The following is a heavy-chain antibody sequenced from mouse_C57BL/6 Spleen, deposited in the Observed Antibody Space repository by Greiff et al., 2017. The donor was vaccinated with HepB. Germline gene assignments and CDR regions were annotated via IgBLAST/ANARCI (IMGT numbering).Heavy chain of an antibody. D-gene: IGHD1-1*01. CDR3: ASGGYYCGSSLYAMDY. Sequence: QVQLQQPGAELVRPGSSVKLSCKASGYTFTSYWMHWVKQRPIQGLEWIGNIDPSDSETHYNQKFKDKATLTVDKSSSTAYMQLSSLTSEDSAVYSGASGGYYCGSSLYAMDYWGQGTSVTVSS. V-gene: IGHV1-52*01. CDR2: IDPSDSET. CDR1: GYTFTSYW. J-gene: IGHJ4*01.